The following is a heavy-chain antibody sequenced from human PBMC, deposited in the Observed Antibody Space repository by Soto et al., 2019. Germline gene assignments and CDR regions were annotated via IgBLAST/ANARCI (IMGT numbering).Heavy chain of an antibody. D-gene: IGHD3-9*01. Sequence: ASVKVSCKASGYTFTSYAMHWVRQAPGQRLEWMGWINAGNGNTKYSQKFQGRVTITRDTSASTAYMELSSLRSGDTAVYYCARAHYDILTGYYHRPFDYWGQGTLVTVSS. CDR3: ARAHYDILTGYYHRPFDY. CDR2: INAGNGNT. J-gene: IGHJ4*02. V-gene: IGHV1-3*01. CDR1: GYTFTSYA.